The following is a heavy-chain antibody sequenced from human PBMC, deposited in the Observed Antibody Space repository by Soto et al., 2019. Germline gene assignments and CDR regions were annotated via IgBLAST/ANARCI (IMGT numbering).Heavy chain of an antibody. D-gene: IGHD2-2*02. CDR1: GGSISSGGYY. CDR3: ARGYCSSTSCYIWDNWFDP. V-gene: IGHV4-31*03. Sequence: TSETLSLTCTVSGGSISSGGYYWSWIRQHPGKGLEWIGYIYYSGSTYYNPSLKSRVTISVDTSKNQFSPKLSSVTAADTAVYYCARGYCSSTSCYIWDNWFDPWGQGTLVTVSS. CDR2: IYYSGST. J-gene: IGHJ5*02.